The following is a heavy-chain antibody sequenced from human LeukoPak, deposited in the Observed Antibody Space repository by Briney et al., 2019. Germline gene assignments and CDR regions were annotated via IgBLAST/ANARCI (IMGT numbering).Heavy chain of an antibody. CDR1: GDSFSRYY. V-gene: IGHV4-4*07. Sequence: SETLSLTCVVSGDSFSRYYWSWIRQPARKGLEWIGQIYASGSTIYNPSLASRVTLSIDTSQKQFSLKVRSVTAADTAVYYCAGRDQTTGWSFDYWGQGSQVIVSS. D-gene: IGHD6-19*01. J-gene: IGHJ4*02. CDR3: AGRDQTTGWSFDY. CDR2: IYASGST.